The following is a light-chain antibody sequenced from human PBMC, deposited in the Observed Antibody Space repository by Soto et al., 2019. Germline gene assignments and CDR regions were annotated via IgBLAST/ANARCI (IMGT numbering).Light chain of an antibody. CDR2: AAF. J-gene: IGKJ5*01. CDR3: QQSYTTPIT. CDR1: QSISGS. V-gene: IGKV1-39*01. Sequence: IQITQSPSSVSASXGDRVTITXXASQSISGSLNWYQQKPGKAPKLLIYAAFSLQSGVPSRFSGSGSGTDFTLTISSLQPEDFATYYCQQSYTTPITFGQGTRLEIK.